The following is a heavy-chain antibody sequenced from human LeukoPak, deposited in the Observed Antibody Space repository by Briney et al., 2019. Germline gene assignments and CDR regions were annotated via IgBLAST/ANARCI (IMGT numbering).Heavy chain of an antibody. D-gene: IGHD2-15*01. CDR1: GYSFTSYW. Sequence: GESLQISCQGSGYSFTSYWIGWVRQLPGKGLEWMGIIYPGDSDTRYSPSFQGQVTISADKSISTAYLQWSSLKASDTAMYYCARRRVLLDAFDIWGQGTMVTVSS. J-gene: IGHJ3*02. CDR2: IYPGDSDT. CDR3: ARRRVLLDAFDI. V-gene: IGHV5-51*01.